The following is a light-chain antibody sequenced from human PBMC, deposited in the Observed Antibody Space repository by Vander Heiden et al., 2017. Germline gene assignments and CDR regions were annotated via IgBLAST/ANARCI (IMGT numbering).Light chain of an antibody. CDR2: DDS. CDR3: QVWDSTSEHRV. Sequence: SYVLTQPPSVSVAPGKTAIITCGGNNIGRKSVHWYQQRPGQAPGLVVYDDSDRPSGIPERFSGSNSGNTATLSISRVEAGDEADYYCQVWDSTSEHRVFGGGTKLTVL. CDR1: NIGRKS. J-gene: IGLJ3*02. V-gene: IGLV3-21*03.